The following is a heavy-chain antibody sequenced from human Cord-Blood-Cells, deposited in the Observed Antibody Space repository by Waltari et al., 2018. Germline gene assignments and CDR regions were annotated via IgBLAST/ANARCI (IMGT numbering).Heavy chain of an antibody. CDR2: ISYDGSNK. D-gene: IGHD3-22*01. J-gene: IGHJ3*02. CDR3: AKVPYYDSSGDAFDI. CDR1: GFTFRSYG. V-gene: IGHV3-30*18. Sequence: QVQLVESGGGVVQPGRSLRLSCAASGFTFRSYGMPWVRQAPGKGLEGVAVISYDGSNKYYADSVKGRFTISRDNSKNTLYLQMNSLRAEDTAVYYCAKVPYYDSSGDAFDIWGQGTMVTVSS.